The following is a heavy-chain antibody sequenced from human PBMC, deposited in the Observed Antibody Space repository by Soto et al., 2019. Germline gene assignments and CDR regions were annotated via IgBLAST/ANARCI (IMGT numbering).Heavy chain of an antibody. Sequence: QVQLQESGPGLVKPSQTLSLTCTVSGGSISSGGYYWSWIRQHPGKGLEWIGYIYYSGSTYYNPSLKSRVTISVATSKNQFSLRLSSVTAAATAVYYGARGGRRSPGMDVWGQGTTVTVSS. CDR3: ARGGRRSPGMDV. CDR1: GGSISSGGYY. CDR2: IYYSGST. V-gene: IGHV4-31*03. J-gene: IGHJ6*02.